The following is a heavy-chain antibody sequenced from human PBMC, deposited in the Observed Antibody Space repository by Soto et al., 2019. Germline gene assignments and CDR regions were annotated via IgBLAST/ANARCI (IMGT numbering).Heavy chain of an antibody. CDR3: ARAIRWGGSSLQSGWFDP. CDR2: IYSCGST. D-gene: IGHD2-15*01. J-gene: IGHJ5*02. V-gene: IGHV3-53*01. Sequence: EVQLVESGGGLIQPGGSLRLSCAASGFTVSSNYMRWVRQAHGKGLEWVSVIYSCGSTYYAYSVKCRFTISRDNSKTTLYIHMNSLRAEDTAVYYCARAIRWGGSSLQSGWFDPWGQGTLVTVSS. CDR1: GFTVSSNY.